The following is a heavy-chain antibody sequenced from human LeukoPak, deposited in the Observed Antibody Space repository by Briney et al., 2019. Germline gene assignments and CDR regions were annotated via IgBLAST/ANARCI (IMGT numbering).Heavy chain of an antibody. CDR3: ARVRYRLAETYIDY. D-gene: IGHD3-16*01. V-gene: IGHV1-2*02. CDR1: GYIFTGYY. Sequence: GASVKVSCKASGYIFTGYYMHWVRQAPGQGFEWMGWINPNSGDTNYAQKFQGRVTMTRDTSISTAYMELSRLRSDDTAVYYCARVRYRLAETYIDYWGQGTLVTVSS. CDR2: INPNSGDT. J-gene: IGHJ4*02.